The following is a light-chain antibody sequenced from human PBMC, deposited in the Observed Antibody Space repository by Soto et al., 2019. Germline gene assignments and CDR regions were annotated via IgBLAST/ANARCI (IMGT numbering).Light chain of an antibody. CDR3: QQYSSYSCT. Sequence: DIQMTQSPSTLSASVGHRVTITCRASQSISVWLAWYQQKPGKAPTLLIYKASTLNSGVPSRFSGSGSGTEFTLTISSLQPDDFATYYCQQYSSYSCTFGQGTNVDLK. V-gene: IGKV1-5*03. CDR2: KAS. CDR1: QSISVW. J-gene: IGKJ1*01.